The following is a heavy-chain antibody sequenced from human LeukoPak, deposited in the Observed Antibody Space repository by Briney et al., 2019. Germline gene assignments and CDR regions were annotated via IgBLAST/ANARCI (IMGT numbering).Heavy chain of an antibody. Sequence: ASVKVSCKASGYTFTSYYMHWVRHAPAQGLEWMGIINPHGGSTSYAQKSQDRLTITRDTSPSTLYMDQSSLISEDTAVYYCARPRPLIVGATKVGDWFDPWGEETQVTVS. J-gene: IGHJ5*02. CDR3: ARPRPLIVGATKVGDWFDP. CDR2: INPHGGST. V-gene: IGHV1-46*01. D-gene: IGHD1-26*01. CDR1: GYTFTSYY.